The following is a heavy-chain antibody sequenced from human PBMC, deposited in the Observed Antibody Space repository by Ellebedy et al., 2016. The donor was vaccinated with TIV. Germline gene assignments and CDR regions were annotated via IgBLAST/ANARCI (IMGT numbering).Heavy chain of an antibody. J-gene: IGHJ4*02. CDR1: GGSVSSGGYH. Sequence: SETLSLTCTVSGGSVSSGGYHWSWIRQSPEKGLEWIGYISYSVTTSYNPSLKSRVTISTDTSKNQFSLKLNSVSAADTAVYYCARGGYYRPYYFDYWGQGTLVTVSS. CDR2: ISYSVTT. V-gene: IGHV4-61*08. D-gene: IGHD3-3*01. CDR3: ARGGYYRPYYFDY.